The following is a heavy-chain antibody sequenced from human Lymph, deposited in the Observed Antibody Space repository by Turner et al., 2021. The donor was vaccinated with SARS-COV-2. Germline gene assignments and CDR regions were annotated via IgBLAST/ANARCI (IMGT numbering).Heavy chain of an antibody. CDR3: ANLYSSSAAGDT. CDR2: SSGSGGST. V-gene: IGHV3-23*02. D-gene: IGHD6-6*01. J-gene: IGHJ5*02. Sequence: EVPLFESGGVLVQPGGSLILSCAASGFTFRSYAMSWVRQAPGKGREWVSASSGSGGSTYYEDSVKGRFTISRDNSKNTLYLQMNSLRAEDTAVYYCANLYSSSAAGDTWGQGTLVTVSS. CDR1: GFTFRSYA.